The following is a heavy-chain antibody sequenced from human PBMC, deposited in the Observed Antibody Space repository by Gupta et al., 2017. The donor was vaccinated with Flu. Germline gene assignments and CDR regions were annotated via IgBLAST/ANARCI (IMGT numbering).Heavy chain of an antibody. CDR1: GGSLRGYY. Sequence: GGSLRGYYWSGIRKSPGKGLEWNGESNHSGTTKDNPSLKSRVTISVDTSKNQVTLKLSSVTAADTAVYYCARGVLTSGGYDRHWGQGSLVAVSS. D-gene: IGHD3-22*01. CDR2: SNHSGTT. CDR3: ARGVLTSGGYDRH. V-gene: IGHV4-34*01. J-gene: IGHJ1*01.